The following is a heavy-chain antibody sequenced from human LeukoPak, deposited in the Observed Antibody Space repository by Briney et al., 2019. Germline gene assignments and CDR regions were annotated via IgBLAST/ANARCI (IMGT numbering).Heavy chain of an antibody. V-gene: IGHV3-48*03. CDR1: GFTLSSYE. D-gene: IGHD6-19*01. Sequence: AGGSLRLSCAASGFTLSSYEMNWVRQAPGKGLEWVSYISSSGSTTYYADSVKGRFTISRDNAKNSLYLQINGLRAEDTAVYYCARRSSGYYFDYWGQGTLVTVSS. CDR2: ISSSGSTT. J-gene: IGHJ4*02. CDR3: ARRSSGYYFDY.